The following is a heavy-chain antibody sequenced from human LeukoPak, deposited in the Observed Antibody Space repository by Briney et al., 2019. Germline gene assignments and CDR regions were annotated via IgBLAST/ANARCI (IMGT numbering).Heavy chain of an antibody. CDR3: ARQDAGSTSCYH. V-gene: IGHV3-21*01. D-gene: IGHD2-2*01. Sequence: GGSLRLSCAASGFTFINYSMNWVRQAPGKGLEWVSSISSSSIYIYYADSVKGRFTISRDNARNSLYLQMNSLRAEDTAVYYCARQDAGSTSCYHWGQGTLVTVSS. CDR1: GFTFINYS. CDR2: ISSSSIYI. J-gene: IGHJ5*02.